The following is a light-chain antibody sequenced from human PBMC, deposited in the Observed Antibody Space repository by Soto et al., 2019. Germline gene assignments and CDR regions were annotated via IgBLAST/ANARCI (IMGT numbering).Light chain of an antibody. V-gene: IGLV2-14*01. Sequence: QSALTQPPSVSGSPGQSITISCTGTSRNVGGYNYVSWYQQHPGKAPKLMIYEVSNRPSGVSNRFSGSKSGNTASLTISGLQAEDEADYYCSSYTSSSTLVFGGGTKLTVL. CDR1: SRNVGGYNY. CDR2: EVS. J-gene: IGLJ2*01. CDR3: SSYTSSSTLV.